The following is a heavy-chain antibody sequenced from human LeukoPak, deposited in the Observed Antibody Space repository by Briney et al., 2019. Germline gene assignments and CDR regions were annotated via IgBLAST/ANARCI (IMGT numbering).Heavy chain of an antibody. CDR2: IKDDGSHT. CDR1: GFTFSSHW. J-gene: IGHJ5*02. Sequence: GGSVRLFCTASGFTFSSHWVHGVREARGKGLVWVSRIKDDGSHTNYADSVKGRFTISRDNAKHPLYLQMNRLRAEDTAVYYCRCSRAVMEIDPWGQGTLVTVSS. CDR3: RCSRAVMEIDP. D-gene: IGHD2-2*01. V-gene: IGHV3-74*01.